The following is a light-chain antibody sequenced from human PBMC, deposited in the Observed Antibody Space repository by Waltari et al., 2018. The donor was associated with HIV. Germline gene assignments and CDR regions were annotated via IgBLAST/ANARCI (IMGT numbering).Light chain of an antibody. Sequence: QSVLTQPPSVSGAPGQRVTISCTGRSSHIGAGFDVHWSQQVPGTAPKPPIYGNINRPSGVPDRFSGSKSGASASLAITGLQAEDEADYYCQSYDSSLSGSRVFGTGTKVTVL. CDR3: QSYDSSLSGSRV. V-gene: IGLV1-40*01. CDR2: GNI. CDR1: SSHIGAGFD. J-gene: IGLJ1*01.